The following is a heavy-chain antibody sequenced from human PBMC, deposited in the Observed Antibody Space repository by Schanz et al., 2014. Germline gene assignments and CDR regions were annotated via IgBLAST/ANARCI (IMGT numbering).Heavy chain of an antibody. D-gene: IGHD3-10*01. V-gene: IGHV3-48*01. CDR3: ASGVHVSSLQKGLQF. CDR2: IATSSSTR. CDR1: GFDFNSYS. Sequence: EVQLVESGGGLAQPGGSLRLSCEASGFDFNSYSMNWVRQVPGKGLEWLSYIATSSSTRHYADSVKGRVTISRDNAKNSVSLQMRRLRFEDTAVYYCASGVHVSSLQKGLQFWGRGTLVIVSS. J-gene: IGHJ1*01.